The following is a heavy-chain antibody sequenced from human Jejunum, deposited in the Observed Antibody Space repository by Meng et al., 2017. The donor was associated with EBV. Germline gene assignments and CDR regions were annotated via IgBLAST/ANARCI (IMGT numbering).Heavy chain of an antibody. Sequence: QLQLQASGPGLVQPSQSLSLSCFISGDSVSSDKTAWNWIRQSPSRGLEGLGRTYRRSRWYYDYALSVKSRINISPDTSKNQVSLQLNSVTDEDTGIYYCATSRIAKFDRWGQGTLVTVS. CDR2: TYRRSRWYY. CDR3: ATSRIAKFDR. V-gene: IGHV6-1*01. CDR1: GDSVSSDKTA. J-gene: IGHJ4*02.